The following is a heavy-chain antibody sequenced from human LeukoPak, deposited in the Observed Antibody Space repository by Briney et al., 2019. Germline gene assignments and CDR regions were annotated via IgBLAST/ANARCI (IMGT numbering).Heavy chain of an antibody. V-gene: IGHV4-4*02. Sequence: PSETLSLTCAVSGGSISSSNWWGWVRQPPGKGLEWIGENYHSGSTNYNPSLKSRVTISVDKSKNQFSLKLSSVTAADTAVYYCARVGPDCGGDCYTTDAFDIWGQGTMVTVSS. CDR3: ARVGPDCGGDCYTTDAFDI. J-gene: IGHJ3*02. CDR1: GGSISSSNW. D-gene: IGHD2-21*02. CDR2: NYHSGST.